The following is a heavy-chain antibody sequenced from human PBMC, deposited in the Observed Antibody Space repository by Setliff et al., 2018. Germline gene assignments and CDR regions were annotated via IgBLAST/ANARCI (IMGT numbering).Heavy chain of an antibody. D-gene: IGHD3-3*01. V-gene: IGHV4-39*07. Sequence: SETLSLTCTVSGGSISSGSDYWAWIRQPPGKGLEWLGTVYHSGGTYYNPSLKSRVTISVDTSKNQFSLKLSSVTAADTAVYFCARGYYNFLSGYYTPYYFDYWGQGTLVTVSS. CDR1: GGSISSGSDY. CDR3: ARGYYNFLSGYYTPYYFDY. CDR2: VYHSGGT. J-gene: IGHJ4*02.